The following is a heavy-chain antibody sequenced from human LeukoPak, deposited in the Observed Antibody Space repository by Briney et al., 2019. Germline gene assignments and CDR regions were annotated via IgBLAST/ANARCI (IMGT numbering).Heavy chain of an antibody. Sequence: GRSLRLSCAASGFTFSSYAMHWVRQAPGKGLEWVAVISYDGSNKYYADSVKGRFTISRDNSKNTLYLQMNSLRAEDTAVYYCARANLHFWSGYYLDYWGQGTLVTVSS. J-gene: IGHJ4*02. CDR2: ISYDGSNK. CDR3: ARANLHFWSGYYLDY. CDR1: GFTFSSYA. V-gene: IGHV3-30-3*01. D-gene: IGHD3-3*02.